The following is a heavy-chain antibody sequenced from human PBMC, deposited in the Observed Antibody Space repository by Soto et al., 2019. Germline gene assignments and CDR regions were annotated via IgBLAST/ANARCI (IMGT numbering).Heavy chain of an antibody. Sequence: PSETLSLTCTVSGGSISSYYWSWIRQPPGKGLEWIGYIYYSGSTNYNPSLKSRVTISVDTSKNQFSLKLSSVTAADTAVYYCAREAYCGGDCTPGAFDIWGQGTMVTVSS. D-gene: IGHD2-21*02. CDR2: IYYSGST. J-gene: IGHJ3*02. V-gene: IGHV4-59*01. CDR3: AREAYCGGDCTPGAFDI. CDR1: GGSISSYY.